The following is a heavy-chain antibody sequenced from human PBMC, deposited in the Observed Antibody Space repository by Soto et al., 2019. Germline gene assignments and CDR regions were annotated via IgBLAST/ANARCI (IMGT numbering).Heavy chain of an antibody. D-gene: IGHD3-22*01. CDR3: ARTETNYYETSALAGAVDY. CDR2: ISSSSSFI. CDR1: GFSFNTYN. J-gene: IGHJ4*02. V-gene: IGHV3-48*02. Sequence: PGGSLRLSCAASGFSFNTYNMNWVRQAPRKGLEWVSYISSSSSFIHYADSVKGRFTISRDNAKNSLYLQMNSLRDEDTAVYYCARTETNYYETSALAGAVDYWGQGTLVTVSS.